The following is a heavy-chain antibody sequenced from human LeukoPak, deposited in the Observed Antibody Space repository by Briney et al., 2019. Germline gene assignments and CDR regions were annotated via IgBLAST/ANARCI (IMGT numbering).Heavy chain of an antibody. J-gene: IGHJ4*02. V-gene: IGHV1-69*13. D-gene: IGHD2-21*01. Sequence: ASVKVSCKASGGTFSSYAISWVRQAPGQGLEWMGGIIPIFGTANYAQKFQGRVTITADESTSTAYMELSSLRSEDTAVYYCASAAPYCGGDCYMLAAALGYWGQGTLVTVSS. CDR1: GGTFSSYA. CDR2: IIPIFGTA. CDR3: ASAAPYCGGDCYMLAAALGY.